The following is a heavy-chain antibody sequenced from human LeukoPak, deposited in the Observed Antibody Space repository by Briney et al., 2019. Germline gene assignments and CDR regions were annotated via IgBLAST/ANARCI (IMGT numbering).Heavy chain of an antibody. J-gene: IGHJ4*02. Sequence: GGSLRLSCAASGFTFSSYGMHWVRQAPGKGLEWVAFIRYDGSNKYYADSVKGRFTISRDNAKNSLYLQMNSLRAEDTAVHYCASCSSTSCVHGFDYWGQGTLVTVSS. V-gene: IGHV3-30*02. D-gene: IGHD2-2*01. CDR3: ASCSSTSCVHGFDY. CDR2: IRYDGSNK. CDR1: GFTFSSYG.